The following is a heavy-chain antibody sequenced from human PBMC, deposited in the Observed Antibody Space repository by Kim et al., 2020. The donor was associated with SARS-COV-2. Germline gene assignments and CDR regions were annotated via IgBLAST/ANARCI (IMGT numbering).Heavy chain of an antibody. Sequence: GGSLRPSCAASGFTFSNYAINWVRQAPGKGLEWVSVIYYGGSNTYYADSVKGRFTISRDNSKNTLYLQMNSLRTEDTAVYYCAKDPVVGAACRGCDA. CDR1: GFTFSNYA. CDR2: IYYGGSNT. J-gene: IGHJ3*01. V-gene: IGHV3-23*03. CDR3: AKDPVVGAACRGCDA. D-gene: IGHD1-26*01.